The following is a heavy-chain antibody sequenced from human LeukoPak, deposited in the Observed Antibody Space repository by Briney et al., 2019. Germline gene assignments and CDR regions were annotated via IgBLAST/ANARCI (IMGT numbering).Heavy chain of an antibody. CDR3: ARGTYYYEF. CDR1: KFTFSNYF. J-gene: IGHJ4*02. CDR2: MNQLGNEK. D-gene: IGHD3-16*01. V-gene: IGHV3-7*04. Sequence: PGGSLRLSCAASKFTFSNYFMSWVRQAPGKGREGVAYMNQLGNEKKYLASVKGRFTISRDNAKNSLYLQLNSLRAEDTAVYYCARGTYYYEFWGQGTLVTVSS.